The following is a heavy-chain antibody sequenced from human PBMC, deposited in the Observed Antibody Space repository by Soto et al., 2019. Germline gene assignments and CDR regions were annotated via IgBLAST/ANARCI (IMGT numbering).Heavy chain of an antibody. J-gene: IGHJ6*02. CDR3: ARDGREASGMDV. CDR2: IYYRGST. Sequence: PXATLSLTCTVSGGSISSHYWSWVRQAPGKGLEWIGHIYYRGSTSYNPSLRSRSTISVDTSNNRFSLKLNSVTTADTAVYYCARDGREASGMDVWGQGTKVTVS. CDR1: GGSISSHY. D-gene: IGHD1-26*01. V-gene: IGHV4-59*11.